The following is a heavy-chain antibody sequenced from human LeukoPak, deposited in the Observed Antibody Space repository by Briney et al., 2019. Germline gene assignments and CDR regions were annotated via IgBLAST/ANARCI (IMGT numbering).Heavy chain of an antibody. J-gene: IGHJ1*01. CDR3: ARSFSYSYDFA. CDR1: GFTFSNNG. Sequence: QSGGSLRLSCVASGFTFSNNGMHWVRQAPGKGLEWVANTNEDGSVRQYADSVRGRFTISRDNTQNTVSLQLNTLRVDDTAVYYCARSFSYSYDFAGGPGTLVTVSS. D-gene: IGHD5-18*01. CDR2: TNEDGSVR. V-gene: IGHV3-7*03.